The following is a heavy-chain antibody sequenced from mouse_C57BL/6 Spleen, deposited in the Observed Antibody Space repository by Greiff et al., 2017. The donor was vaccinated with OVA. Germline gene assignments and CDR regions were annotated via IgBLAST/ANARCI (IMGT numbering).Heavy chain of an antibody. Sequence: VQLKESGPGLVKPSQSLSLTCSVTGYSITSGYYWNWIRQFPGNKLEWMGYISYDGSNNYNPSLKNRISITRDTSKNQFFLKLNSVTTEDTATYYCAREGEFITTVVGEAYWGQGTLVTVSA. CDR3: AREGEFITTVVGEAY. CDR1: GYSITSGYY. J-gene: IGHJ3*01. D-gene: IGHD1-1*01. V-gene: IGHV3-6*01. CDR2: ISYDGSN.